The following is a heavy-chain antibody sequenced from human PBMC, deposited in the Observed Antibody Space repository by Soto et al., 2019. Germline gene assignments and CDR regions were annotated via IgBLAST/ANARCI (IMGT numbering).Heavy chain of an antibody. J-gene: IGHJ6*02. D-gene: IGHD1-1*01. V-gene: IGHV1-2*04. Sequence: QVQLVQSGAEVKQPGASVKVSCKASGDTFTGYYIHWVRQAPGQGLEWVGWINPNTGGTNYAQKVQGWVTMTRDKSIYTAYMELSRLKSDDTAASYCARGGSQRHYYQAMDVWGQGTTVTVSS. CDR2: INPNTGGT. CDR1: GDTFTGYY. CDR3: ARGGSQRHYYQAMDV.